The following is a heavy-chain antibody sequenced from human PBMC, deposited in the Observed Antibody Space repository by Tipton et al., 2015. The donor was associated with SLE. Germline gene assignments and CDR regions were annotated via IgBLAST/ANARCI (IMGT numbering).Heavy chain of an antibody. CDR3: ARDQRGGDSMSFSYFDY. J-gene: IGHJ4*02. CDR2: INPSGGST. CDR1: GYIFTNYY. V-gene: IGHV1-46*01. Sequence: QLVQSGAEVRKPGAPLKVSCKASGYIFTNYYIHWVRQAPGQGLEWMGIINPSGGSTSYAKKFQGRVSMTRDTSTSIVHMEMSSLTSDDTAVYYCARDQRGGDSMSFSYFDYWGQGALVTVSS. D-gene: IGHD2-21*01.